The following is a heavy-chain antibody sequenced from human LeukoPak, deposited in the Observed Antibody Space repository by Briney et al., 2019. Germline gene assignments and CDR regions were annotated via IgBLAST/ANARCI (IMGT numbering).Heavy chain of an antibody. CDR3: ATGITIFVYYYMDV. CDR1: GGSFSGYY. Sequence: SETLSLTCAVYGGSFSGYYWSWIRQPPGKGLEWIGEINHSGSTNYNPSLKSRVTISVDTSKNQFSLKLSSVTAADTAVYYCATGITIFVYYYMDVWGKGTTVTVSS. V-gene: IGHV4-34*01. D-gene: IGHD3-3*01. CDR2: INHSGST. J-gene: IGHJ6*03.